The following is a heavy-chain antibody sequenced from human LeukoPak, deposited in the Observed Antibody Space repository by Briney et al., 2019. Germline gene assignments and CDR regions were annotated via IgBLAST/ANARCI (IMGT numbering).Heavy chain of an antibody. Sequence: ASVTVSCKASGYSFTSYGITWVRRAPGQGLEWMGWITTYNGKTNYAQNFQARVTMTTDTSTITAYMELRSLRSDVTAVYYCARCINYDLLTGYSEGFDFWGQGTPVTVSS. CDR3: ARCINYDLLTGYSEGFDF. CDR2: ITTYNGKT. CDR1: GYSFTSYG. V-gene: IGHV1-18*01. J-gene: IGHJ4*02. D-gene: IGHD3-9*01.